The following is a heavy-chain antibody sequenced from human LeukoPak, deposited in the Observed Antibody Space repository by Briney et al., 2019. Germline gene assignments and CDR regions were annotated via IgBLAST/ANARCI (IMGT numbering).Heavy chain of an antibody. CDR1: GYSENFYG. D-gene: IGHD1-7*01. Sequence: ASVKVSCKTSGYSENFYGITWVRQVAGQGLEWMGIINPSGGSTSYAQKFQGRVTMTRDMSTSTVYMELSSLRSEDTAVYYCARVKRGAYNWNYVFDYWGQGTLVTVSS. J-gene: IGHJ4*02. CDR3: ARVKRGAYNWNYVFDY. V-gene: IGHV1-46*02. CDR2: INPSGGST.